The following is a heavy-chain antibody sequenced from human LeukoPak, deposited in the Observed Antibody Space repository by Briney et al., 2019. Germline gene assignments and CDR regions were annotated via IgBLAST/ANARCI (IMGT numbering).Heavy chain of an antibody. V-gene: IGHV3-21*01. CDR2: ITSSSTYI. J-gene: IGHJ4*02. CDR3: ARDLDYGDDSGYFDY. CDR1: GFTFSNYS. Sequence: GGSLRLSCAASGFTFSNYSMNWVRQAPGKGLEWVAAITSSSTYIYYADSVKGRLTISRGNAKNSLYLQMNNLRAEDTAVYYCARDLDYGDDSGYFDYWGQGTLVTVSS. D-gene: IGHD4-17*01.